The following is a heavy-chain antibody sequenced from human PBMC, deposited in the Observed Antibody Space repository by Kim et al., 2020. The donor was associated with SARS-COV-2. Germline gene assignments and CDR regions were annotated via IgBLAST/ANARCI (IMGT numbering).Heavy chain of an antibody. D-gene: IGHD6-6*01. V-gene: IGHV5-51*01. J-gene: IGHJ6*02. CDR1: GYSFTSYW. CDR3: ARRYSSSPIDPYYYYYGMDV. CDR2: IYPGDSDT. Sequence: GESLKISCKGSGYSFTSYWIGWVRQMPGKGLEWMGIIYPGDSDTRYSPSFQGQVTISADKSISTAYLQWSSLKASDTAMYYCARRYSSSPIDPYYYYYGMDVWGQGTTVTVSS.